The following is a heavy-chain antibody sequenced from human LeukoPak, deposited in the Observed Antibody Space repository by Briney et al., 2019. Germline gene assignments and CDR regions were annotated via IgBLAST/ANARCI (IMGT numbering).Heavy chain of an antibody. CDR3: ARTFGESYYGSGSYHIREWNWFDP. CDR2: IIPVFGTA. V-gene: IGHV1-69*06. J-gene: IGHJ5*02. Sequence: SVKVSCKASGGPFSSSAISWVRQAPGQGLEWMAGIIPVFGTANYAQKLQGRVTITADKATSTAYMELSSLRSEDTAVYYCARTFGESYYGSGSYHIREWNWFDPWGQGTLVTVSS. CDR1: GGPFSSSA. D-gene: IGHD3-10*01.